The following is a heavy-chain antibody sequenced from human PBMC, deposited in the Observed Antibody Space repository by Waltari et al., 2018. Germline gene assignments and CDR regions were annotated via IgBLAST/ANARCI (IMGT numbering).Heavy chain of an antibody. J-gene: IGHJ6*04. V-gene: IGHV3-74*01. CDR2: IDNGDGGGT. CDR1: GFIFSTSW. CDR3: ARDHYYSKDV. Sequence: EVQLVESGGGLAQPGGSLRLSCESSGFIFSTSWMHWVRPGPGKGRVWVSRIDNGDGGGTSYADSVKGRFTISRDNAKNTLYLQMNSLRAEDTGVYYCARDHYYSKDVWGTGTTVTVSS.